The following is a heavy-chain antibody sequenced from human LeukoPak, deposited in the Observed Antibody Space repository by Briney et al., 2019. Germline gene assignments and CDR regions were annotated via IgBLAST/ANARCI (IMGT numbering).Heavy chain of an antibody. CDR1: GGSISSYY. V-gene: IGHV4-4*07. CDR3: ARSPIVVVITSVRYYYGMDV. D-gene: IGHD3-22*01. CDR2: MYTSGST. J-gene: IGHJ6*02. Sequence: SETLSLTCTVSGGSISSYYWSWIRQPAGKGLEWIGRMYTSGSTNYNPSLKSRVTISVDTSKNQFSLKLSSVTAADTAVYYCARSPIVVVITSVRYYYGMDVWGQGTTVTVSS.